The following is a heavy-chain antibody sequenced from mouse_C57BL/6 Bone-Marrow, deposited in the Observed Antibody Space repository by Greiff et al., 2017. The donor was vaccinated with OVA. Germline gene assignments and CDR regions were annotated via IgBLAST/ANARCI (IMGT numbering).Heavy chain of an antibody. J-gene: IGHJ3*01. V-gene: IGHV3-6*01. Sequence: EVKLVESGPGLVKPSQSLSLTCSVTGYSITSGYYWNWIRQFPGNKLEWMGYISYDGSNNYNPSLKNRISITRDTSKNQFFLKLNSVTTEDTATYYCASVYDYGFAYWGQGTLVTVSA. CDR1: GYSITSGYY. D-gene: IGHD2-4*01. CDR2: ISYDGSN. CDR3: ASVYDYGFAY.